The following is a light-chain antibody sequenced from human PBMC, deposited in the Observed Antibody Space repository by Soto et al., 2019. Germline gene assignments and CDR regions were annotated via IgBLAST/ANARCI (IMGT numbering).Light chain of an antibody. CDR2: GAS. CDR1: PSVSSSY. J-gene: IGKJ1*01. V-gene: IGKV3-20*01. Sequence: IVLTQSPGTLSLSPGERATLSCRASPSVSSSYLAWYQQKPGQAPRLLIYGASSRATGIPDRFSGSGAGTDFALTISRLEPEDFAVYYCQQYGSSSWTFGQGNKVEIK. CDR3: QQYGSSSWT.